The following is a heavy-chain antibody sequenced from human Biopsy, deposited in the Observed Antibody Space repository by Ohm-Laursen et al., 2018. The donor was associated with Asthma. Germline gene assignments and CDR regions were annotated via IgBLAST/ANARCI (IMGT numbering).Heavy chain of an antibody. CDR3: ARHWNWGSFFDY. D-gene: IGHD7-27*01. J-gene: IGHJ4*02. CDR2: ISYTGNT. V-gene: IGHV4-39*01. Sequence: SETLSLTWTVSGGSMSSSSYSWGWIRQPPGKGLEWIGSISYTGNTDIPSLRSRVTLSVDTSKNNFSLKLTSVTAAGTAVFYCARHWNWGSFFDYWGQGMLVTVSS. CDR1: GGSMSSSSYS.